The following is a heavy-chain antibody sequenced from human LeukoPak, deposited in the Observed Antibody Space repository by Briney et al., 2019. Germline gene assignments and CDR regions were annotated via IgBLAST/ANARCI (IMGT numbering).Heavy chain of an antibody. Sequence: ASVKVSCKASGYTFTSYGISWVRQAPGQELEWTGWISADNGNTKYAQKLQGRVTMTTDTSTSTAYMELRSLRSDDTAVYYCARNWAPLSGNYYDAWFDPWGQGTLVTVSS. CDR1: GYTFTSYG. CDR3: ARNWAPLSGNYYDAWFDP. CDR2: ISADNGNT. V-gene: IGHV1-18*01. J-gene: IGHJ5*02. D-gene: IGHD1-26*01.